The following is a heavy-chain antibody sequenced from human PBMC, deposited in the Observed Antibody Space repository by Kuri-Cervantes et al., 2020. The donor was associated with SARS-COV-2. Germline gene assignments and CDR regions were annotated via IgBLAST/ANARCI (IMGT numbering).Heavy chain of an antibody. V-gene: IGHV3-21*01. CDR3: ARDGNGDYA. D-gene: IGHD4-17*01. Sequence: GESLKIFCAASGFTFSSYSMNWVRQAPGKGLEWVSSISSSSSYIYYADSVKGRFTISRDNAKNSLYLQMNSLRAEDTAVYYCARDGNGDYAWGQGTLVTVSS. CDR1: GFTFSSYS. J-gene: IGHJ4*02. CDR2: ISSSSSYI.